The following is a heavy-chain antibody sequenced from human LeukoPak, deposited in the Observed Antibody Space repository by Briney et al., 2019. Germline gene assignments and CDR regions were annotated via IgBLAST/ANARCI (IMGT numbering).Heavy chain of an antibody. CDR2: IKEDGREK. V-gene: IGHV3-7*01. D-gene: IGHD5-24*01. CDR3: ARDPLMAY. J-gene: IGHJ4*02. Sequence: GGSLRLSCVASGFTFSNYWMSWVRQAPGKGLEWVATIKEDGREKYYVDSVKGRFITSRDNAKNSLYLQMNSLRAEDTAVYYCARDPLMAYWGQGTLVTVSS. CDR1: GFTFSNYW.